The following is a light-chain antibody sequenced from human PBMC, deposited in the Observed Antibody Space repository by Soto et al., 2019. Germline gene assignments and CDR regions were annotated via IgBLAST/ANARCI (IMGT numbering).Light chain of an antibody. Sequence: QSALTQPASVSGSPGQSITMSCTVTSSDVGGYDYVSWYQQHPGEVPKLIIFEVSSRPAWISNRFSASKSGNTASLTISGLQAEDEADYYCSSYTTSSSYVFGTGTKVTVL. CDR2: EVS. J-gene: IGLJ1*01. V-gene: IGLV2-14*01. CDR3: SSYTTSSSYV. CDR1: SSDVGGYDY.